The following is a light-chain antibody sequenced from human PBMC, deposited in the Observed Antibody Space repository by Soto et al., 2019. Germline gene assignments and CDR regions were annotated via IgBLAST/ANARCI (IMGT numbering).Light chain of an antibody. V-gene: IGLV2-8*01. CDR3: SSYADSNSYV. CDR1: SSDVGGYNY. J-gene: IGLJ1*01. Sequence: QCVRTQPPSGSGSPGQSVTISCTGTSSDVGGYNYVYWYQQHPGKAPKLMIYEVTKRPSGVPDRFSGSKSGNTASLTVSGLQAEDEADYYCSSYADSNSYVFGTGTKVTVL. CDR2: EVT.